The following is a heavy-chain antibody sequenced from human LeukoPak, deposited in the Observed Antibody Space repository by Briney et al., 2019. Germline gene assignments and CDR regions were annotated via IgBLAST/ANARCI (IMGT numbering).Heavy chain of an antibody. D-gene: IGHD3-22*01. CDR2: ISGSGGST. V-gene: IGHV3-23*01. CDR1: GFTFSSYS. CDR3: AKAEPGDYYDSSGYDAFDI. Sequence: GGSLRLSCAASGFTFSSYSMSWVRQAPGKGLEWVSAISGSGGSTYYADSVKGRFTISRDNSKNTLYLQMNSLRAEDTAVYYCAKAEPGDYYDSSGYDAFDIWGQGTMVTVSS. J-gene: IGHJ3*02.